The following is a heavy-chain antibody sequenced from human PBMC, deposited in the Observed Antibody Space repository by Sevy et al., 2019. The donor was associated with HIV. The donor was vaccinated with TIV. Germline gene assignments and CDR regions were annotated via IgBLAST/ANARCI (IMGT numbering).Heavy chain of an antibody. V-gene: IGHV3-21*01. CDR2: ISSSSSYI. J-gene: IGHJ4*02. D-gene: IGHD3-3*01. CDR3: ARGGRDFWSGYYLYYFDY. Sequence: GGSLRLSCAASGFTFSSYSMNWVRQAPGKGLEWVSSISSSSSYIYYADSVKGRFTISRDNAKNSLYLQMNSLRAEDTAVYYCARGGRDFWSGYYLYYFDYWGQGTLVTVS. CDR1: GFTFSSYS.